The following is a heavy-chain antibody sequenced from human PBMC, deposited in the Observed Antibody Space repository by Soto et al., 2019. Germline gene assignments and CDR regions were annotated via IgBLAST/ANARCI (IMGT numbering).Heavy chain of an antibody. V-gene: IGHV3-23*01. CDR2: ISAVGGST. CDR1: GFTFNSYA. Sequence: EGQLLESGGGLVQPGGSLRLSCAASGFTFNSYAMSWVRQAPEAGLEWVSTISAVGGSTYYADSVKGRFTISRDNSKNTLYLQMISLRADATAVYYCAKLSTGSYWYFDLWGRGHLVTVSS. CDR3: AKLSTGSYWYFDL. D-gene: IGHD6-19*01. J-gene: IGHJ2*01.